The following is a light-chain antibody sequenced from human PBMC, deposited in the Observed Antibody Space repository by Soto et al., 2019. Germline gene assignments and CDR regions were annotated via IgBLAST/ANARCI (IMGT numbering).Light chain of an antibody. Sequence: EIVLTQSPAPLSLSPGARATLSCRASQNINKYLAWYQERPGQAPRLLIYDASNRATGIPARFSGSGSGTDFTLTISSLEPEDFALYFCQQRIYWPPTFGGGTKVDIK. J-gene: IGKJ4*01. CDR3: QQRIYWPPT. CDR1: QNINKY. CDR2: DAS. V-gene: IGKV3-11*01.